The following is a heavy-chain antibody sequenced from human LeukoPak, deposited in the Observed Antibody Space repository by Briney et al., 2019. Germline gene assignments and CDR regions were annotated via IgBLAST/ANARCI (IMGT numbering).Heavy chain of an antibody. CDR1: GDSISSYY. CDR2: IYTSGST. CDR3: ARHVKAARHFDY. J-gene: IGHJ4*02. D-gene: IGHD6-6*01. V-gene: IGHV4-4*09. Sequence: SETLSLTCTVSGDSISSYYWSWLRQPPGKGLEWIGYIYTSGSTNYNPSLKSRVTISVDTSKNQFSLKLSSVTAADTAVYYCARHVKAARHFDYWGQGTLVTVSS.